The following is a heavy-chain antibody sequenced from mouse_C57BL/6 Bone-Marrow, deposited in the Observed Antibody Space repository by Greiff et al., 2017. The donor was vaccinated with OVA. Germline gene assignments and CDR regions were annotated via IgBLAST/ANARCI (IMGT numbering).Heavy chain of an antibody. J-gene: IGHJ4*01. Sequence: QVQLQQPGAELVRPGTSVKLSCKASGYTFTSYWMHWVKQRPGQDLEWIGVIDPSDSYTNYNQKFKGKATLSVDTSSSTAYMQLSSLTSEDSAVYYCARDGYYDAMDYWGQGTSVTVSS. CDR2: IDPSDSYT. V-gene: IGHV1-59*01. CDR3: ARDGYYDAMDY. CDR1: GYTFTSYW. D-gene: IGHD2-3*01.